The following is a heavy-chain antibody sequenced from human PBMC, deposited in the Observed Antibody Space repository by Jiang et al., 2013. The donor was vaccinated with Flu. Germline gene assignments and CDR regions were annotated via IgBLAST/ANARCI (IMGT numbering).Heavy chain of an antibody. J-gene: IGHJ4*02. V-gene: IGHV3-23*01. CDR1: GFTFGTYG. D-gene: IGHD5-18*01. CDR3: ASPTAQVDY. CDR2: ISGSGVGT. Sequence: QLLESGGGLVQPGGSLRLSCAASGFTFGTYGMSWVRQAPGKGLEWVSAISGSGVGTYYADSVKGRFTISRDNSKNTLYLQMNSLRAEDTAVYYCASPTAQVDYWGQGTLVTVSS.